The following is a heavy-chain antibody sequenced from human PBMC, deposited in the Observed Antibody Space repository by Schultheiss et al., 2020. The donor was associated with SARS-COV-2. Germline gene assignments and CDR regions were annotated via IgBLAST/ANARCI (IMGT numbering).Heavy chain of an antibody. J-gene: IGHJ6*02. CDR3: ARVEEGIAVAGTDCCGMDV. D-gene: IGHD6-19*01. V-gene: IGHV1-18*01. Sequence: ASVKVSCKASGYTFTSYGISWVRQAPGQGLEWMGWISAYNGNTKYSQKFQGRVTITRDTSASTAYMELSRLRSDDTAVYYCARVEEGIAVAGTDCCGMDVWGQGTTVTVSS. CDR1: GYTFTSYG. CDR2: ISAYNGNT.